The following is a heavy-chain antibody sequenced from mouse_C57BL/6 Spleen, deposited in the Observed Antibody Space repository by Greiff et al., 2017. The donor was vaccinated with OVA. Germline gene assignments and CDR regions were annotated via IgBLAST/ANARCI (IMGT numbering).Heavy chain of an antibody. CDR2: ISSGGSYT. V-gene: IGHV5-6*01. J-gene: IGHJ4*01. Sequence: EVHLVESGGDLVKPGGSLKLSCAASGFTFSSYGLSWVRQTPDKRLEWVATISSGGSYTYYPDSVQGRFTISRDNAKNTLYLQMSSLKSEDTAMYYCARRLGDYDEGYAMDYWGQGTSVTVSS. CDR3: ARRLGDYDEGYAMDY. CDR1: GFTFSSYG. D-gene: IGHD2-4*01.